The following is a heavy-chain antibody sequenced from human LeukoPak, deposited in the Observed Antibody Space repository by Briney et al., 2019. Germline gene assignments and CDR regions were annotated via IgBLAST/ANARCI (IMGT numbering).Heavy chain of an antibody. CDR1: GVSFSGYY. J-gene: IGHJ4*02. CDR2: INHSGST. V-gene: IGHV4-34*01. D-gene: IGHD6-19*01. CDR3: ARMYSSGWYSIDY. Sequence: SETLSLTCAVYGVSFSGYYWSWIRQPPGKGLEWIGEINHSGSTNYNPSLKSRVTISVDTSKNQFSLKLSSVTAADTAVYYCARMYSSGWYSIDYWGQGTLVTVSS.